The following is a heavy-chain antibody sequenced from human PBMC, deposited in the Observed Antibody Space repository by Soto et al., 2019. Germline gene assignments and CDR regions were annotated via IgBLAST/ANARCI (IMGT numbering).Heavy chain of an antibody. CDR2: INHSGST. J-gene: IGHJ5*02. V-gene: IGHV4-34*01. CDR1: GGSFSGHY. CDR3: ARVFGFYDILTGLNWFDP. D-gene: IGHD3-9*01. Sequence: SVPLSVTWAVYGGSFSGHYWSWISQPQGKGLEWIGEINHSGSTNYNPSLKSRVTISVDTSKNQFSLKLSSVTAADTAVYYCARVFGFYDILTGLNWFDPWGQGTLVTVSS.